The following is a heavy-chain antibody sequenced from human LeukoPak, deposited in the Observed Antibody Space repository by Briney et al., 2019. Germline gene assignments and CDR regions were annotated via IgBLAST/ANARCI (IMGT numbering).Heavy chain of an antibody. D-gene: IGHD6-6*01. J-gene: IGHJ4*02. CDR1: GLTFSSYA. CDR2: ISFDGSNA. CDR3: AKESLEGIAARDY. Sequence: PGGSLRLSCAASGLTFSSYAMHWVRQAPGKGLEWVAVISFDGSNAYYADSVRGRFTISRDNSKNTLYLQMNSLRAEDTAVYYCAKESLEGIAARDYWGQGTLVTVSS. V-gene: IGHV3-30-3*01.